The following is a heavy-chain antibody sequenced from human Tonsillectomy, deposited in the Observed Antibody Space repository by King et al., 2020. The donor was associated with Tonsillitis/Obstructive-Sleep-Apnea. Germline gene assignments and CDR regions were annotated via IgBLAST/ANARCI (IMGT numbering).Heavy chain of an antibody. J-gene: IGHJ4*02. V-gene: IGHV3-48*03. D-gene: IGHD3-22*01. CDR1: GFTFSSYE. Sequence: EVQLVESGGGLVQPGGSLRLSCAASGFTFSSYEMNWVRQAPGKGLEGVSYISSSGSTIYYADSVKGRFAISRDNAKNSLYLQMNSLRAEDTAIYYCARDSYYHDICGFDYLGKGTPVTVSS. CDR3: ARDSYYHDICGFDY. CDR2: ISSSGSTI.